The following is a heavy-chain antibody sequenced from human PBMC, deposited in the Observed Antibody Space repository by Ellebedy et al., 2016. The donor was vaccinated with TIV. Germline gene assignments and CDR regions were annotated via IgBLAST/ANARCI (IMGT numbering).Heavy chain of an antibody. D-gene: IGHD3-10*01. Sequence: MPGGSLRLSCTVSGDSIRSYYWSWIRQPPGKGLELIGYIYYSGSTNYNPSLKSRVTISIDTSKNQFSLKLSSVNAADTAVYYCARREGYYGSGSYYANWGQGTLVTVSS. CDR3: ARREGYYGSGSYYAN. V-gene: IGHV4-59*01. CDR2: IYYSGST. J-gene: IGHJ4*02. CDR1: GDSIRSYY.